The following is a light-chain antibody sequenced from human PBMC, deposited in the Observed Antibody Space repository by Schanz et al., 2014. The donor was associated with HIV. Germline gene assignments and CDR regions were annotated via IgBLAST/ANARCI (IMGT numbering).Light chain of an antibody. V-gene: IGLV1-47*01. CDR1: STQSGSHR. Sequence: QSVLKQPPSECGSPGQRERRECGGSSTQSGSHRVYWYQQFPGTAPKLLIYKDSRRPSGVPDRFSGSKSGNSASLAISGLRSEDAAHYYCATCSDSLSGVFGGGTRLTVL. CDR2: KDS. J-gene: IGLJ3*02. CDR3: ATCSDSLSGV.